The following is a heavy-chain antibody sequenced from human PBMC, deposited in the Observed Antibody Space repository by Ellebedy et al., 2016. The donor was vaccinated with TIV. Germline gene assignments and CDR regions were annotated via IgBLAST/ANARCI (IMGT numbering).Heavy chain of an antibody. CDR1: GGSISSYY. Sequence: SETLSLXXTVSGGSISSYYWSWIRQPPGKGLEWIGYIYYSGSTNYNPSLKSRVTISVDTSKNQFSLKLSSVTAADTAVYYCARMTLQLWLRGGAFVDYWGQGTLVTVSS. CDR2: IYYSGST. J-gene: IGHJ4*02. CDR3: ARMTLQLWLRGGAFVDY. D-gene: IGHD5-18*01. V-gene: IGHV4-59*01.